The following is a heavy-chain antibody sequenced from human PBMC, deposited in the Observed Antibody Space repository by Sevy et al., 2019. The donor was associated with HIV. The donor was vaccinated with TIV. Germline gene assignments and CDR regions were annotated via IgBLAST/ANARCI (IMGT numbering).Heavy chain of an antibody. CDR3: TRDHYGSSWFASRVMDV. V-gene: IGHV3-21*01. Sequence: GGSLRLSCAASGFTFRSYNMNWVRQAPGKGLEWVSSISSSSSYIYYADSVRGRFTISRDNAKSSLYLQMNSLRAEDTAHYYCTRDHYGSSWFASRVMDVWGQGTTVTVSS. CDR1: GFTFRSYN. D-gene: IGHD6-13*01. J-gene: IGHJ6*02. CDR2: ISSSSSYI.